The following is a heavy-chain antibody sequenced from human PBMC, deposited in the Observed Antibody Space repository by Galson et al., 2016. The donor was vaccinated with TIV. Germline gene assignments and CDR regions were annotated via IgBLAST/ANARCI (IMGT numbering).Heavy chain of an antibody. CDR2: ISAYNGHT. D-gene: IGHD3-22*01. CDR1: GYTFTSFG. V-gene: IGHV1-18*01. CDR3: GRVGPFQFDSSGDTAN. Sequence: SVKVSCKASGYTFTSFGMTWVRQAPGPGLEWVGWISAYNGHTNYAQKFQGRVTMTTDKSTGTAYLELRSLRSDDTAVYFCGRVGPFQFDSSGDTANWGQGTLVT. J-gene: IGHJ4*02.